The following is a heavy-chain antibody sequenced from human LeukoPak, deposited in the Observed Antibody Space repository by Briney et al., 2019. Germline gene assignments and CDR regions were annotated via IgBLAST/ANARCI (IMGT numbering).Heavy chain of an antibody. Sequence: PSQTLSLTCSVSGASISSSDYWGWIRQTPGKGLEWIGMVYYSGNTYYNSSLKRRLTISLAASSNQFSLHLSSLLAPDPTGHYFAIRSRVSFSSCFQPLHYYYIDVWGEGTTVTVSS. J-gene: IGHJ6*03. CDR3: AIRSRVSFSSCFQPLHYYYIDV. V-gene: IGHV4-39*01. CDR2: VYYSGNT. CDR1: GASISSSDY. D-gene: IGHD6-6*01.